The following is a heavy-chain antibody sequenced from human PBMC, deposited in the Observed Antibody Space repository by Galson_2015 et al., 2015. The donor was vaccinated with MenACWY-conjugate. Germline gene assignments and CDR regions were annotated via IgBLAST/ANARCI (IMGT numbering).Heavy chain of an antibody. J-gene: IGHJ6*02. CDR1: GYTFTSYG. D-gene: IGHD5-12*01. CDR2: ISGYNGNA. Sequence: SVKVSCKASGYTFTSYGISWVRQAPGQGLEWMGWISGYNGNAKYAQNFQGRVTMTTDTSTSTAYMELRSLRSDDTAVYYCARGVATPYYYYYGMDVWGQGTTVTVSS. V-gene: IGHV1-18*01. CDR3: ARGVATPYYYYYGMDV.